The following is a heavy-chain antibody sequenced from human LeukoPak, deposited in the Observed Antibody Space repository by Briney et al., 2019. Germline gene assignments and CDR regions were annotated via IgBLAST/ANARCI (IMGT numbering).Heavy chain of an antibody. CDR2: INPNSGGT. CDR3: ARAHSGSYGFDY. D-gene: IGHD1-26*01. V-gene: IGHV1-2*04. Sequence: GESLKISCKASGYTFTGYYMHWVRQAPGQGLEWMGWINPNSGGTNYAQKFQGWVTMTRDTSISTAYMELSRLRSDDTAVYYCARAHSGSYGFDYWGQGTLVTVSS. J-gene: IGHJ4*02. CDR1: GYTFTGYY.